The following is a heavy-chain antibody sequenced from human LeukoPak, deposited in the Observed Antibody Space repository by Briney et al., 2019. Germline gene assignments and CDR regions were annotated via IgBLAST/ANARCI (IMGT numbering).Heavy chain of an antibody. Sequence: SETLSLTCTVSGGSISSYYWSWIRQPPGKGLEWIGYIYYSGSTNYNPSLKSRVTVSVDTSKNQFSLKLSSVTAADTAVYYCARVSVGESLRYFDWLPVSPFESNPDVWGKGTTLTVS. CDR3: ARVSVGESLRYFDWLPVSPFESNPDV. J-gene: IGHJ6*03. V-gene: IGHV4-59*01. CDR1: GGSISSYY. D-gene: IGHD3-9*01. CDR2: IYYSGST.